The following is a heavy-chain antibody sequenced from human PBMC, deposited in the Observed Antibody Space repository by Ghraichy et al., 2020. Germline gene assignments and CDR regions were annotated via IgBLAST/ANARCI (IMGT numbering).Heavy chain of an antibody. J-gene: IGHJ5*02. V-gene: IGHV3-9*01. CDR2: ISWNSGSI. CDR1: GFTFDDYA. D-gene: IGHD3-3*01. Sequence: SLRLSCAASGFTFDDYAMHWVRQAPGKGLEWVSGISWNSGSIGYADSVKGRFTISRDNAKNSLYLQMNSLRAEDTALYYCAKDFSITIFGGFWFDPWGQGTLVTVSS. CDR3: AKDFSITIFGGFWFDP.